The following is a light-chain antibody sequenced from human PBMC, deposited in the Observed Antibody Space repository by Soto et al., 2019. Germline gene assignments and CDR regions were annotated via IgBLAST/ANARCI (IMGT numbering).Light chain of an antibody. CDR2: AAS. V-gene: IGKV1-12*01. J-gene: IGKJ5*01. CDR1: QDIGSY. CDR3: QQRSNWPIT. Sequence: DIQMTQSPSWVSASVGDRFTITCRSSQDIGSYLVWYQQRPGKAPNLLIYAASILQSGVPTRFSGSGSGTDFTLTISSLEPEDFAVYYCQQRSNWPITFGQGTRLEIK.